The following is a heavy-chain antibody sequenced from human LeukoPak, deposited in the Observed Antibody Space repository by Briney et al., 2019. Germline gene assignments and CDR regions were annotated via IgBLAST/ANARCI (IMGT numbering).Heavy chain of an antibody. J-gene: IGHJ3*02. CDR2: INSDGSNT. CDR1: GFTFSNYW. D-gene: IGHD3-22*01. V-gene: IGHV3-74*01. CDR3: ARSYSKWFYDAFDI. Sequence: PGGSLRLSCAASGFTFSNYWMHWVRQAPGKGLVWVSRINSDGSNTNYADSVKGRFTISRDNAKNSLYLQMNSLRAEDTAVYYCARSYSKWFYDAFDIWGQGTMVTVSS.